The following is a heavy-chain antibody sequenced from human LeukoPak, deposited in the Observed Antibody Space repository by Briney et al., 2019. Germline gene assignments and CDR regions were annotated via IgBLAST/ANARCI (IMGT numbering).Heavy chain of an antibody. CDR2: IYYSGST. CDR1: GGSISSSSYY. CDR3: ARDGRATMVRGVIDSTPPNWFDP. D-gene: IGHD3-10*01. J-gene: IGHJ5*02. V-gene: IGHV4-61*01. Sequence: PSETLSLTCIVSGGSISSSSYYGGWIRQPPGKGLEWIGFIYYSGSTNYNPSLKSRVTISVDTSKNQFSLKLSSVTAADTAVYYCARDGRATMVRGVIDSTPPNWFDPWGQGTLVTVSS.